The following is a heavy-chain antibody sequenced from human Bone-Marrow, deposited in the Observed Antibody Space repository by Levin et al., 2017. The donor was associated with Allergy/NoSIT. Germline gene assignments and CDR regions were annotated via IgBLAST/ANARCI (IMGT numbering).Heavy chain of an antibody. CDR2: ISSDGGTA. CDR3: AGHSTHFDSSGYVYAAN. V-gene: IGHV3-23*01. CDR1: GITFSTYA. Sequence: GGSLRLSCEVSGITFSTYAMTWVRQAPGKGLEWVSTISSDGGTAYYADSVKGRFTISRDNSRNTLYVQLNSLGADDTAVYYCAGHSTHFDSSGYVYAANWGRGTLVTVSS. D-gene: IGHD5/OR15-5a*01. J-gene: IGHJ4*02.